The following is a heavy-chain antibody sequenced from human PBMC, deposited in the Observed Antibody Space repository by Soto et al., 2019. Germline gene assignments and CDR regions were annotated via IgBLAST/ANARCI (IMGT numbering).Heavy chain of an antibody. J-gene: IGHJ4*02. V-gene: IGHV1-18*01. Sequence: ASVKVSCKGSCYTFTSYIISWVRQAPGKGLEWMGWVSAYNGDTNYAQNFQGRVTMTTDTSTSTAYMDLRSLRSGDTATYYCARDRGYCANGVCFRYDYWGQGTLVTVSS. D-gene: IGHD2-8*01. CDR1: CYTFTSYI. CDR2: VSAYNGDT. CDR3: ARDRGYCANGVCFRYDY.